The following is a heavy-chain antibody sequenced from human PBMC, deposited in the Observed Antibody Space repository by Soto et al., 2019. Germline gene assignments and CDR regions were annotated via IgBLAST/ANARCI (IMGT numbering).Heavy chain of an antibody. CDR2: INPNSGGT. D-gene: IGHD5-12*01. CDR1: GYTFTGYY. CDR3: ARAGGYSGLHDYYYYGMDV. V-gene: IGHV1-2*02. J-gene: IGHJ6*02. Sequence: AAVKVSCKASGYTFTGYYMHWVRQAPGQGLEWMGWINPNSGGTIYAQNFQGRVTMTRDTSISTAYMELSRLRSDDTAVYYCARAGGYSGLHDYYYYGMDVWGQGTTVTVSS.